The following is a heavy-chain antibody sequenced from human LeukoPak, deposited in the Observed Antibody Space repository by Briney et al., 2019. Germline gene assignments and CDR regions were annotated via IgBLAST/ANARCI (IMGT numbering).Heavy chain of an antibody. Sequence: GGSLRLSCAASGFTFSSYGMHWVRQAPGKGLEWVAFIRYDGSNKYYADSVKGRFTISRDNSKNTLYLQMNSLRAEDTAVYYCAKDLTPTYYDILTGSRPDAFDIWGQGTMVTVSS. CDR1: GFTFSSYG. J-gene: IGHJ3*02. D-gene: IGHD3-9*01. V-gene: IGHV3-30*02. CDR2: IRYDGSNK. CDR3: AKDLTPTYYDILTGSRPDAFDI.